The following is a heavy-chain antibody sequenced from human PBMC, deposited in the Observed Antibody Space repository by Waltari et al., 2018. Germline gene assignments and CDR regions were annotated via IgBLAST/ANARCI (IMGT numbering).Heavy chain of an antibody. V-gene: IGHV1-8*01. D-gene: IGHD3-3*01. CDR2: MNPNSGNT. Sequence: QVQLVQSGAEVKKPGASVKVSCKASGYTFTSYDITWVRKATGQRLEWMGWMNPNSGNTGYAQKFQGRVTMTRNTSISTAYMELSSLRSEDTAVYYCARVLYDFWSGYYSVGLDPWGQGTLVTVSS. CDR3: ARVLYDFWSGYYSVGLDP. J-gene: IGHJ5*02. CDR1: GYTFTSYD.